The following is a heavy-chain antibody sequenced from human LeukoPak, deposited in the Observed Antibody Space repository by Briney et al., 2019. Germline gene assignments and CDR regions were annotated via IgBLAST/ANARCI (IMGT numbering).Heavy chain of an antibody. CDR3: ARDLGLSPLFDY. Sequence: PGGSLRLSCAASGFSFSSDTMNWVRQAPGKRPEWVSSISSTNTYIHYLDPVRGRFTISRDNAKNSSYLQMDSLRVEDTAIYYCARDLGLSPLFDYWGQGTLVTVSS. J-gene: IGHJ4*02. D-gene: IGHD3-16*02. CDR2: ISSTNTYI. V-gene: IGHV3-21*01. CDR1: GFSFSSDT.